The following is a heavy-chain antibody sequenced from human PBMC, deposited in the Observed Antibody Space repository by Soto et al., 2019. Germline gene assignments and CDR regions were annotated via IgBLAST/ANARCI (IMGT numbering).Heavy chain of an antibody. CDR1: GGSFSGYY. V-gene: IGHV4-34*01. D-gene: IGHD2-15*01. Sequence: QVQLQQWGAGLLKPSETLSLTCAVYGGSFSGYYWNWIRQPPGKGLEWIGEINHSGSTSYNPSLKSRVTISLDTSKNQFSLKLSSVTAADTAVYYCARGDPKVGLAYWGQGPLVTVSS. CDR3: ARGDPKVGLAY. CDR2: INHSGST. J-gene: IGHJ4*02.